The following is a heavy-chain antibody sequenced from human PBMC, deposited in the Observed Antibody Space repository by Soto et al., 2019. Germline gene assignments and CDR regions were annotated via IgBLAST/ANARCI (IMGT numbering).Heavy chain of an antibody. CDR3: AKATIRFLDTYGMGV. CDR2: ISGSGAST. D-gene: IGHD3-3*01. Sequence: EVQLLESGGGLAQPGGSLRLSCAASGFTFSSYAMSWVRQGPGKGLEWVSAISGSGASTFYTDSVKGRFTVSRDNSKNTLYLQMNSLRAEDTAVYYCAKATIRFLDTYGMGVWGQGTTVAVSS. J-gene: IGHJ6*02. CDR1: GFTFSSYA. V-gene: IGHV3-23*01.